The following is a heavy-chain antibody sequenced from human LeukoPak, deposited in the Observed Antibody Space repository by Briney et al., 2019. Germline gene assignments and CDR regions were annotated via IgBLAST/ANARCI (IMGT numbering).Heavy chain of an antibody. CDR2: ISGSGGST. V-gene: IGHV3-23*01. Sequence: QPGGSLRLSCAASGFTFSSYAMSWVRQAPGKGLEWVSAISGSGGSTYYADSVKGRFTISRDNSKNTLYLQMNSLRAEDTAVYYCARSWVAATAYYMDVWGKGTTVTVSS. J-gene: IGHJ6*03. CDR1: GFTFSSYA. D-gene: IGHD2-15*01. CDR3: ARSWVAATAYYMDV.